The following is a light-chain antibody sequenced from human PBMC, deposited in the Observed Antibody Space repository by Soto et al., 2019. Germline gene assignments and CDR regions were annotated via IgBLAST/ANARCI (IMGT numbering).Light chain of an antibody. CDR1: QSVSSSY. CDR2: GAS. Sequence: EIVLTQSPGTLSLSPGDRATLSCRASQSVSSSYLAWYQHKPGQAPRLLIYGASSRATGIPDRFSGSGSGTDFTLTISRLEPEDFALYYCQLYDSSFTFGPGTKVDI. CDR3: QLYDSSFT. J-gene: IGKJ3*01. V-gene: IGKV3-20*01.